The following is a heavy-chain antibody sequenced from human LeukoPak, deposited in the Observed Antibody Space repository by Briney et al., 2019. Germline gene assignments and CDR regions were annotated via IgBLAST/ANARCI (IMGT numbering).Heavy chain of an antibody. V-gene: IGHV3-66*01. CDR1: GITVSSNY. CDR2: IYSGGGSGGGR. Sequence: GGSLRLSCAVSGITVSSNYMSWVRQAAGEGLECVSMIYSGGGSGGGRLYAGAVTGRFNVYRENSNNTLYLQLNSLRAEDTAVYFCARCAAAGPFDYWGQGTLVTVSS. CDR3: ARCAAAGPFDY. D-gene: IGHD6-19*01. J-gene: IGHJ4*02.